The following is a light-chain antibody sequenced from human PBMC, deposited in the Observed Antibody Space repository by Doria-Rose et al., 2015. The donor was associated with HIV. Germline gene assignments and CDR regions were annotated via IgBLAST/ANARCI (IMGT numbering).Light chain of an antibody. CDR3: QQYYDTPS. V-gene: IGKV4-1*01. CDR1: QSLLYTSKNY. J-gene: IGKJ3*01. Sequence: DIRVTQSPESLGMSLGERATLNCKSNQSLLYTSKNYLAWYQQKPGQPPKLLIYWASTRQSVVPARFSGSGSGTDFTLTISSLEAEDVAVYYCQQYYDTPSFGPGTTVDTK. CDR2: WAS.